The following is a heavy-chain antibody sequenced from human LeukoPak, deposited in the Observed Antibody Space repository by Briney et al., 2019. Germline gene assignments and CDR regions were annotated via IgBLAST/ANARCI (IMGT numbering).Heavy chain of an antibody. J-gene: IGHJ3*02. CDR2: ISYSGST. D-gene: IGHD6-13*01. CDR3: AREGYDAFDI. CDR1: GGSISSFY. V-gene: IGHV4-59*12. Sequence: SETLSLTCTVSGGSISSFYWSWIRQPPGKGLEWIGYISYSGSTNYNPSLKSRVTISVDTSKNQFSLKLSSVTAADTAVYYCAREGYDAFDIWGQGTMVTVSS.